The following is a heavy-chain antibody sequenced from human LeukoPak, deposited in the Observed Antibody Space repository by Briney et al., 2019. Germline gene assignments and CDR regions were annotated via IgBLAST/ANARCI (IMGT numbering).Heavy chain of an antibody. Sequence: PSETLSLTCTVYGGSFTDYFWTWTRQSPGKGLEWIGEINDYTGDTNYNPSLNSRVSISLEKSKNRFSLELRSVTAADTAVYYCARGRIAKIVVVHSFSYGMDVWGQGTTVTVSS. CDR1: GGSFTDYF. V-gene: IGHV4-34*01. J-gene: IGHJ6*02. D-gene: IGHD3-22*01. CDR2: INDYTGDT. CDR3: ARGRIAKIVVVHSFSYGMDV.